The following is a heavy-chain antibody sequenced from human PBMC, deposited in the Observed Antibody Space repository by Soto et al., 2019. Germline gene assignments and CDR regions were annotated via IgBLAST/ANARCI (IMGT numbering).Heavy chain of an antibody. CDR2: TYYRSKWYN. D-gene: IGHD3-10*01. CDR3: ARKMVTMVRGVREYYFDY. J-gene: IGHJ4*02. CDR1: GDSVSSNSAA. Sequence: SQTLSLTCAISGDSVSSNSAAWNWIRQSPSRGLEWLGRTYYRSKWYNDYAVSVKSRITISPDTSKNQFSLQLNSVTPEDAAVYYCARKMVTMVRGVREYYFDYWGQGTLVTVSS. V-gene: IGHV6-1*01.